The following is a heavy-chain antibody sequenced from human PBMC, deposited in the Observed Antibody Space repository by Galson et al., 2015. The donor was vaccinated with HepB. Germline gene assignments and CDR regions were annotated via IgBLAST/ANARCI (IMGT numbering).Heavy chain of an antibody. CDR3: ARVVRSYYYYMDV. Sequence: LRLSCAASGFTVSSNYMSWVRQAPGKGLEWVSVIYTGGSRYYADSVKGRFTISRDNSKNTLYLQMNSLRAEDTAVYYCARVVRSYYYYMDVWGKGTTVTVSS. V-gene: IGHV3-66*01. CDR2: IYTGGSR. D-gene: IGHD2-2*01. J-gene: IGHJ6*03. CDR1: GFTVSSNY.